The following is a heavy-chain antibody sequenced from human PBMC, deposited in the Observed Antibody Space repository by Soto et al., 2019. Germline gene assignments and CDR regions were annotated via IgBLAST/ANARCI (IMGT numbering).Heavy chain of an antibody. Sequence: SETLSLTCTVSGGAVYADGYYWGWIRQPPGKGLEWIGNIYYSGSTYYNPSLKSRVTISIDTSKNQFSLKMNSVTAADTAVYYCARSAAATEYSYYYYGMDVWGQGTTVTVSS. V-gene: IGHV4-39*01. CDR3: ARSAAATEYSYYYYGMDV. D-gene: IGHD2-15*01. CDR2: IYYSGST. J-gene: IGHJ6*02. CDR1: GGAVYADGYY.